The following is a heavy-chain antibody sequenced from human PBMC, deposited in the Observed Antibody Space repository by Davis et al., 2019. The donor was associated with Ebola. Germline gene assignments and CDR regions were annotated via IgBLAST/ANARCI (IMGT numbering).Heavy chain of an antibody. D-gene: IGHD6-19*01. CDR2: INVANGNT. J-gene: IGHJ5*02. CDR1: GYTFTSSG. CDR3: ARGKTVAGTRGLSWFDP. V-gene: IGHV1-3*01. Sequence: ASVKVSCTASGYTFTSSGLIWVRHAPGQRPEWTGWINVANGNTQYSEKFQGRVTITRDTSASTSYMELSSLRSEEAAVFYCARGKTVAGTRGLSWFDPWGPGTLGTVSS.